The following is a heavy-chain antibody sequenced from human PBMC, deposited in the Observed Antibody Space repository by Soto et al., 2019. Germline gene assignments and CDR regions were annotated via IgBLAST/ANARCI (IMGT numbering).Heavy chain of an antibody. Sequence: ASVKVSCKASGYTFTSYGISWVRQAPGQGLEWMGWISACNGNTNYAQKLQGRVTMTTDTSTSTAYMELRSLRSDDTAVYYCARRPAAGLYNWFDPWGQGTLVTSPQ. CDR3: ARRPAAGLYNWFDP. CDR1: GYTFTSYG. CDR2: ISACNGNT. J-gene: IGHJ5*02. D-gene: IGHD2-2*01. V-gene: IGHV1-18*01.